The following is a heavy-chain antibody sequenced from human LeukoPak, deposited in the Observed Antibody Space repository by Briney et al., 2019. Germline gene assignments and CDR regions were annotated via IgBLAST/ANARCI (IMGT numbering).Heavy chain of an antibody. CDR1: GGSISSGGYS. CDR2: IYTSGST. V-gene: IGHV4-61*02. J-gene: IGHJ5*02. D-gene: IGHD6-6*01. Sequence: SETLSLTCAVSGGSISSGGYSWSWIRQPPGKGLEWIGRIYTSGSTNYNPSLKSRVTMSVDTSKNQFSLKLSSVTAADTAVYYCARSPWTIAARGWFDPWGQGTLVTVSS. CDR3: ARSPWTIAARGWFDP.